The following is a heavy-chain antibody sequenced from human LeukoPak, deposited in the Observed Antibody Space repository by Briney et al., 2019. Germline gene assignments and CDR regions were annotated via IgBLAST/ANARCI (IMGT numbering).Heavy chain of an antibody. Sequence: PSETLSLTCTVSGGSISNYYWTWIRQSAGKGLEWIGRIYSSGNTNYNPSLKGRVTMSVDTSKNQFSLRLSSVTAADTAVYFCARKGISALAGAFDIWGQGTVVTVSS. CDR3: ARKGISALAGAFDI. J-gene: IGHJ3*02. V-gene: IGHV4-4*07. D-gene: IGHD2-15*01. CDR2: IYSSGNT. CDR1: GGSISNYY.